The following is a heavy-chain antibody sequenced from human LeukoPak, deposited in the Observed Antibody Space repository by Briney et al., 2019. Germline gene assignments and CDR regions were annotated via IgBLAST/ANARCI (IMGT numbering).Heavy chain of an antibody. J-gene: IGHJ4*02. CDR1: RGSISSYY. Sequence: TPETLSLTRTVSRGSISSYYWSWLRQPPGKGLEWIGYIYYSGSTNYNPSLKSRVTISVDTSKNQFSLKLSSVTAADTAVYYCARERSGSYRGGNFDYWGQGTLVTVSS. CDR2: IYYSGST. CDR3: ARERSGSYRGGNFDY. V-gene: IGHV4-59*01. D-gene: IGHD1-26*01.